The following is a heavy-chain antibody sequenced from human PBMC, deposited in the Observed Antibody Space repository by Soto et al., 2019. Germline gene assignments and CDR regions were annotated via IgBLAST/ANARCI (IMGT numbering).Heavy chain of an antibody. V-gene: IGHV4-61*03. CDR2: IYYSGTT. Sequence: PSETLSLTCTVSGGPVSSNSYFWSWIRQPPGKGLEWIGYIYYSGTTNYNSSLKSRVTILLDTSRNHFSLKLSSVTAADTAVYYCATGYSYYPNWGQGALVTVSS. J-gene: IGHJ4*02. CDR1: GGPVSSNSYF. CDR3: ATGYSYYPN. D-gene: IGHD3-16*01.